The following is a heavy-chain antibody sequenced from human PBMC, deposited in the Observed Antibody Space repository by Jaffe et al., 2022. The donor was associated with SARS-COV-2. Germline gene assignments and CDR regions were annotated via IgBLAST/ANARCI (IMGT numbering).Heavy chain of an antibody. V-gene: IGHV4-39*01. CDR3: ARHSDKRDILTGGFDY. CDR2: IYYSGST. J-gene: IGHJ4*02. D-gene: IGHD3-9*01. CDR1: GGSISSSSYY. Sequence: QLQLQESGPGLVKPSETLSLTCTVSGGSISSSSYYWGWIRQPPGKGLEWIGSIYYSGSTYYNPSLKSRVTISVDTSKNQFSLKLSSVTAADTAVYYCARHSDKRDILTGGFDYWGQGTLVTVSS.